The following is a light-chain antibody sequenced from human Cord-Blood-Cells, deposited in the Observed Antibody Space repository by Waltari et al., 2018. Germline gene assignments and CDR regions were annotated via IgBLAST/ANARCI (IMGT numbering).Light chain of an antibody. CDR3: AAWDDSLNGWV. V-gene: IGLV1-44*01. CDR1: SSNIGSNT. CDR2: SNN. Sequence: QSVLTQPPSASGTPGQRVTISCSGSSSNIGSNTVNWYHQLPGTAPKLLIYSNNPRPSGVPARFSGSKSGTSASLAISGLQSEDEADYYCAAWDDSLNGWVFGGGTKLTVL. J-gene: IGLJ3*02.